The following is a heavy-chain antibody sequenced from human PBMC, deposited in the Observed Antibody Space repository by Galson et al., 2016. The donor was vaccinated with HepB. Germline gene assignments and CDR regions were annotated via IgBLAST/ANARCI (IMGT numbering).Heavy chain of an antibody. D-gene: IGHD4/OR15-4a*01. Sequence: SLRLSCAASGFTLNSYGMSWVRQAPGKGLEWVSSISGSGVYTNYADSVKGRFTISRDNSKTTVHLQMDSLRAEDTAVYYCAKNRYDYGPLDYWGQGTLVTVSS. V-gene: IGHV3-23*01. CDR2: ISGSGVYT. CDR3: AKNRYDYGPLDY. J-gene: IGHJ4*02. CDR1: GFTLNSYG.